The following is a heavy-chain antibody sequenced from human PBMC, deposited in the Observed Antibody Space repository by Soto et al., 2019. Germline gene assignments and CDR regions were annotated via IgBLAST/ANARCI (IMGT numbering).Heavy chain of an antibody. CDR1: GFSISANGMG. CDR2: IFWDDNK. CDR3: AHRPRSGSYYPS. V-gene: IGHV2-5*02. Sequence: SRPTLVNHTETLRLTGTFAGFSISANGMGVVWFRQPPGKALEWLAVIFWDDNKRYSPSLKSRLTITKDTSKNQVVLRMTNVDAVDTATYFCAHRPRSGSYYPSWGQGTLVTVSS. D-gene: IGHD1-26*01. J-gene: IGHJ5*02.